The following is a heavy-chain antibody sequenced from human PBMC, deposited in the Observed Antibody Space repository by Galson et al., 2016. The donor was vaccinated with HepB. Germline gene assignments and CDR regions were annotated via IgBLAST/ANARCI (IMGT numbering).Heavy chain of an antibody. CDR1: GASITSGSYY. J-gene: IGHJ6*04. CDR3: ARDLPISRSHYDFSSPRGGMDV. D-gene: IGHD3-3*01. V-gene: IGHV4-31*03. Sequence: TLSLTCNVSGASITSGSYYWSWIRQHPGKGLEWIGYIYYSGSTYHNSSLQGRVTMSVDTSKNHFSLKLRSVTAAATAVYYCARDLPISRSHYDFSSPRGGMDVWGKGTTVTVSS. CDR2: IYYSGST.